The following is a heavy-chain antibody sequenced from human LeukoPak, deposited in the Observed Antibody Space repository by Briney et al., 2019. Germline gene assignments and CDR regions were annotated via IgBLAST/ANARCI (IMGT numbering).Heavy chain of an antibody. D-gene: IGHD2-8*02. CDR2: ISSSGSTI. Sequence: GGSLRLSRAPSGFSFRSYEMNWVRQAPGKGLEWVSYISSSGSTIYYVDFVKGRFTNSRDNPRNSLYLQMNSLRAEDTAVYYCARDLVSSGGDYWGQGTLVTVSS. V-gene: IGHV3-48*03. CDR1: GFSFRSYE. J-gene: IGHJ4*02. CDR3: ARDLVSSGGDY.